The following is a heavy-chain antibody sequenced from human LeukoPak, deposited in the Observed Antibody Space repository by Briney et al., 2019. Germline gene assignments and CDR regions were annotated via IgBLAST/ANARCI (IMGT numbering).Heavy chain of an antibody. J-gene: IGHJ5*02. CDR1: GGSFSGYY. CDR3: ARSVGYCSGGSCHHYVP. V-gene: IGHV4-34*01. CDR2: INHSGST. Sequence: SETLSLTCAVYGGSFSGYYWSWIRQPPGKGLEWIGEINHSGSTNYNPSLKSRVTISVETSKNQFSLKLSSVTAADTAVYYCARSVGYCSGGSCHHYVPWGQGTLVTVSS. D-gene: IGHD2-15*01.